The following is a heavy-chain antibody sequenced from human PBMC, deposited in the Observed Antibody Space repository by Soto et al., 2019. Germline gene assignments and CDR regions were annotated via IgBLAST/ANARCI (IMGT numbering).Heavy chain of an antibody. CDR3: ATYGGDTGRFDY. V-gene: IGHV4-39*01. CDR2: SGTI. D-gene: IGHD4-17*01. J-gene: IGHJ4*02. Sequence: SETLSLPCSVSGGSISSSRYDWTWIRQPPGKGLEWINSGTIYFNPSLRSRVTISVDTSRNQFSLRLSSVTAADTAVYYCATYGGDTGRFDYWGQGNLVTVSS. CDR1: GGSISSSRYD.